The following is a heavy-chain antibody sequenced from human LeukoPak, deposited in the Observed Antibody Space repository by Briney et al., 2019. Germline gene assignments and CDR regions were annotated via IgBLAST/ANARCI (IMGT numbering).Heavy chain of an antibody. CDR1: GGSFSGYY. J-gene: IGHJ4*02. V-gene: IGHV4-34*01. Sequence: PSETLSLTCAVYGGSFSGYYWSWIRQPPGKGLEWIGEINHSGSTNYNPSLKSRVTISVDTSKNQFSLKLSSVTAADTAVYYCARAAARGYGPLHRYYSDYWGQGTLVTVSS. CDR2: INHSGST. CDR3: ARAAARGYGPLHRYYSDY. D-gene: IGHD3-16*02.